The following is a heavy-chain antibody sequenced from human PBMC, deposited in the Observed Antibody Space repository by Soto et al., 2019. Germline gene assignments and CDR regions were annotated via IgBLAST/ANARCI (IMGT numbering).Heavy chain of an antibody. J-gene: IGHJ6*02. CDR2: ISYDGNNK. Sequence: QVHLVESGGGVVQPGRSLRLSCAASGFTFSSFGMHWVRQAPGKGLEWVAVISYDGNNKYYADSVKGRFTISRDNSKNTLYHQMNSLRAEDTAVYFCAKEKLYQAQIAAHRGMDVWGQGTAVTVSS. V-gene: IGHV3-30*18. D-gene: IGHD6-6*01. CDR1: GFTFSSFG. CDR3: AKEKLYQAQIAAHRGMDV.